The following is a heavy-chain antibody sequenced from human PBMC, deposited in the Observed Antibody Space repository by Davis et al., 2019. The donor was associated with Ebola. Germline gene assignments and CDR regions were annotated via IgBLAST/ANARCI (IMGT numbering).Heavy chain of an antibody. CDR2: IYSGGST. CDR3: AKEVYYGSGSYGDY. Sequence: GESLKISCAASGFTVSSNYMSWVRQAPGKGLEWVSVIYSGGSTYYADSVKGRFTISRDNSKNTLYLQMNSLRAEDTAVYYCAKEVYYGSGSYGDYWGQGTLVTVSS. D-gene: IGHD3-10*01. V-gene: IGHV3-53*05. J-gene: IGHJ4*02. CDR1: GFTVSSNY.